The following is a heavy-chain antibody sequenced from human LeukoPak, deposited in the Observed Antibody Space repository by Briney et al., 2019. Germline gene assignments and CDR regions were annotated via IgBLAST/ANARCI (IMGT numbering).Heavy chain of an antibody. CDR3: ARDRRGYSYSYYFDY. Sequence: SETPSLTCAVSGGSISSSNWWSWVRQPPGKGLEWIGEIYHSGSTNYNPSLKSRVTISVDKSKNQFSLKLTSVTAADTAVYYCARDRRGYSYSYYFDYWGQGTLVTVSS. D-gene: IGHD5-18*01. CDR2: IYHSGST. V-gene: IGHV4-4*02. CDR1: GGSISSSNW. J-gene: IGHJ4*02.